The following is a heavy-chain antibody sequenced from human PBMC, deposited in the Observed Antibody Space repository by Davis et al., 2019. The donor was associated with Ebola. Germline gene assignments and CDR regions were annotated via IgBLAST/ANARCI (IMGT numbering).Heavy chain of an antibody. CDR2: ISGRGRGT. V-gene: IGHV3-23*01. CDR3: AKDFFASETFSNFDS. Sequence: PGGSLRLSCEASGFTFYNYAMSWVRQAEGKGLEWVSGISGRGRGTPYAHSVQGRFVITRDNSRQTVFLQMNNLRAEDTAIYYCAKDFFASETFSNFDSWGQGTLVTVSS. J-gene: IGHJ5*01. D-gene: IGHD2/OR15-2a*01. CDR1: GFTFYNYA.